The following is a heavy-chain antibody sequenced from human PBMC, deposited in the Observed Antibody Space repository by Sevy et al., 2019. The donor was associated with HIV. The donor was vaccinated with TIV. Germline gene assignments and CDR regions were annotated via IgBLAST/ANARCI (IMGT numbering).Heavy chain of an antibody. CDR3: AREDLDLQPPGHWFDS. V-gene: IGHV3-48*03. CDR2: ISSSGSSR. CDR1: GFLFSSFE. Sequence: GGSLRLSCATSGFLFSSFEMNWVRQAPGKGLEWISYISSSGSSRKFADSVRGRFAISRDNTKNSLYLQMNSLRVEDTAVYYCAREDLDLQPPGHWFDSWGHGTLVTVSS. D-gene: IGHD1-1*01. J-gene: IGHJ5*01.